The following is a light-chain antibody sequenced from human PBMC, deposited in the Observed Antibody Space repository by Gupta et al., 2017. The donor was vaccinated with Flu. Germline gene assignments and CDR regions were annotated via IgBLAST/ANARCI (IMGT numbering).Light chain of an antibody. CDR2: DVS. J-gene: IGKJ1*01. CDR1: QNIRTK. Sequence: PATLSGSPGESATLSCRASQNIRTKLVWYQQKPGQPIRLLIYDVSTRASGISARFSGSGYGTDFSLTINSLQSEDFAVYYCQQYDQWPATFGQGTKVDVK. CDR3: QQYDQWPAT. V-gene: IGKV3-15*01.